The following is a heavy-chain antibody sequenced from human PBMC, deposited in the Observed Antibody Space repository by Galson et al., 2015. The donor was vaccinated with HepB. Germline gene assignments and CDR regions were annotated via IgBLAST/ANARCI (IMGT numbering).Heavy chain of an antibody. V-gene: IGHV4-61*10. J-gene: IGHJ4*02. Sequence: SETLSLTCTVSGGSISSGSYYWSWLRQPAGKGLEWIGYIYYSGSTNYNPSLKSRVTISVDTSKNQFSLKLSSVTAADTAVYYCARGPYYDSGSYLRGEFDYWGQGTLVTVSS. CDR3: ARGPYYDSGSYLRGEFDY. D-gene: IGHD3-10*01. CDR2: IYYSGST. CDR1: GGSISSGSYY.